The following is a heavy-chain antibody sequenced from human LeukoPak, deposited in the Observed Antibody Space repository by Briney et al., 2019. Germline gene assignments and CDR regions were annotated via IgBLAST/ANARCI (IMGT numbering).Heavy chain of an antibody. D-gene: IGHD3-22*01. Sequence: PGRSLRLSCAASGFTFSSYGMHWVRQAPGKGLEWVAVIWYDGSNKYYADSVKGRFTISRDNSKNTLYLQMNSLRTEDTALYYCAKVYRYYDSSCQHWGQGTLVTVSS. V-gene: IGHV3-33*06. J-gene: IGHJ1*01. CDR3: AKVYRYYDSSCQH. CDR2: IWYDGSNK. CDR1: GFTFSSYG.